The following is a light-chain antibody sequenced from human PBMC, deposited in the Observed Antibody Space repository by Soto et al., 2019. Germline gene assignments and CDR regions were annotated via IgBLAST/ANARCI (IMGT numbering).Light chain of an antibody. CDR3: QQVKSYPRT. CDR2: EES. Sequence: DIQLTQSPIFLSASVGDRVTISCRASQAIFNYLAWYQQKPGNPPKLLIYEESTLHSGVPSRFSGRKVGTQFILTIDSLQPEDFATYYCQQVKSYPRTFGGGTKVEIK. CDR1: QAIFNY. J-gene: IGKJ4*01. V-gene: IGKV1-9*01.